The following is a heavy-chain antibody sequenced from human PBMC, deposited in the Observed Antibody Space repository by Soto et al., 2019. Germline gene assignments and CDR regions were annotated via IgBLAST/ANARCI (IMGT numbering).Heavy chain of an antibody. V-gene: IGHV4-34*01. CDR1: GGSFSGYY. CDR3: ARTALYCSSTSCYHYYYYCMDV. Sequence: PSETLSLTCAVYGGSFSGYYWSWIRQPPGKGLEWIGEINHSGSTNYNPSLKSRVTISVDTSKNQFSLKLSSVTAADTAVYYCARTALYCSSTSCYHYYYYCMDVWGQGTTVTVSS. D-gene: IGHD2-2*01. CDR2: INHSGST. J-gene: IGHJ6*02.